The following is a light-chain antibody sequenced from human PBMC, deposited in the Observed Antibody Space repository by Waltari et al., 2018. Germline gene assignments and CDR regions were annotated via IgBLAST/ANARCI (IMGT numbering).Light chain of an antibody. CDR1: RPNIGSNT. Sequence: QSVLTQPPSASGTPGQRVTISCSGSRPNIGSNTVNWYQQLPGTAPKLLIYSNNQRPSGVPDRFSGSKSGTSASLAISGLQSEDEADYYCAAWDDSLNGFWVFGGGTKLTVL. CDR2: SNN. V-gene: IGLV1-44*01. J-gene: IGLJ3*02. CDR3: AAWDDSLNGFWV.